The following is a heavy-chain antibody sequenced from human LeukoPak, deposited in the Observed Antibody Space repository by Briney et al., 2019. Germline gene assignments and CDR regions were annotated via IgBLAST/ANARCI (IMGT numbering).Heavy chain of an antibody. J-gene: IGHJ4*02. Sequence: ASVKVSCKAYGYTFTSYGISWVRQAPGQGLEWMGWISAYNGNTNYAQRLQGRVTMTTDTSTSTAYMELRRLGSDDTAVYYCARAGMTTVITGKDYWGQGTLVTVSS. V-gene: IGHV1-18*01. D-gene: IGHD4-11*01. CDR3: ARAGMTTVITGKDY. CDR1: GYTFTSYG. CDR2: ISAYNGNT.